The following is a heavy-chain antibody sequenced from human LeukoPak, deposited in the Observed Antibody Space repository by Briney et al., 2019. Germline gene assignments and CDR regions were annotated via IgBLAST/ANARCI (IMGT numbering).Heavy chain of an antibody. V-gene: IGHV4-39*02. CDR2: IYYSGSS. CDR1: GGSISSSSSY. CDR3: ARDYPTSSGYYSGAFDI. D-gene: IGHD3-22*01. Sequence: SETLSLTCSVSGGSISSSSSYWGWIRQPPGKGLEWIGSIYYSGSSFDNPALKSRVTISVDTSKNQFSLKLSSVTAADTAVYYCARDYPTSSGYYSGAFDIWGQGTMVTVSS. J-gene: IGHJ3*02.